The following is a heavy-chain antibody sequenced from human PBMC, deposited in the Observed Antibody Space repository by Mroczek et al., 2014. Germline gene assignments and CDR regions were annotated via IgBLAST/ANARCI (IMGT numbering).Heavy chain of an antibody. V-gene: IGHV3-53*01. CDR1: GFTVSSNY. J-gene: IGHJ6*03. D-gene: IGHD3-3*01. Sequence: ESGGGLIQPGGSLRLSCAASGFTVSSNYMSWVRQAPGKGLEWVSVIYSGGSTYYADSVKGRFTISRDNSKNTLYLQMNSLRAEDTAVYYCARGLEYDFWSAGYYMDVWGKGPRSPSP. CDR2: IYSGGST. CDR3: ARGLEYDFWSAGYYMDV.